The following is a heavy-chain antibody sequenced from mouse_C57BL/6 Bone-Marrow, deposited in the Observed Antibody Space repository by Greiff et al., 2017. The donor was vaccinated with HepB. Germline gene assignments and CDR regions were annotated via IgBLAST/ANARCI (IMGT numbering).Heavy chain of an antibody. CDR1: GYAFSSYW. V-gene: IGHV1-80*01. CDR2: IYPGDGDT. Sequence: QVQLQQSGAELVKPGASVKISCKASGYAFSSYWMNWVKQRPGEGLEWIGQIYPGDGDTNYNGKFKGKATLTADKSSSTAYMQLSSLTSEDSAVYFCANSLITTVVAHWYFDVWGTGTTVTVSS. J-gene: IGHJ1*03. D-gene: IGHD1-1*01. CDR3: ANSLITTVVAHWYFDV.